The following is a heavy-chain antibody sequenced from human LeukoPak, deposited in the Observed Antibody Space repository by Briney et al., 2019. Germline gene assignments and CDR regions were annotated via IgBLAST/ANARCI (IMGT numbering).Heavy chain of an antibody. CDR3: ARDPYRGNYGAYYYYYMDV. J-gene: IGHJ6*03. V-gene: IGHV3-21*01. Sequence: GGSLRLSCAASGFTFSSYNMNWVRQAPGKGLEWVSSITSSSTYIYYADSVRGRFTISRDNAKNSLYLQMNSLRAEDTAVYFCARDPYRGNYGAYYYYYMDVWGKGTTVTISS. CDR2: ITSSSTYI. CDR1: GFTFSSYN. D-gene: IGHD1-26*01.